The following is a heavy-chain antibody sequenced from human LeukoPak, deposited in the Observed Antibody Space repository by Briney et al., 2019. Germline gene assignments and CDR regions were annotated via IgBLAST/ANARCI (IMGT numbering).Heavy chain of an antibody. D-gene: IGHD2-2*01. Sequence: SETLSLTCNVSGSSITAFYWSWIRQSPGKGLEWIGSFQYGGNSKYNPSLKSRVTMSVDTSKNQFSLKLSSVTAADTAVYYCARGVYCSSTSCSEYYYYYYMDVWGKGTTVTVSS. CDR2: FQYGGNS. V-gene: IGHV4-59*12. CDR3: ARGVYCSSTSCSEYYYYYYMDV. CDR1: GSSITAFY. J-gene: IGHJ6*03.